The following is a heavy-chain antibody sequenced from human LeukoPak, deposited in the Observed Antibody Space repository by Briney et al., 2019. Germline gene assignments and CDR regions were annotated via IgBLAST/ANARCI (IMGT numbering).Heavy chain of an antibody. V-gene: IGHV3-23*01. CDR2: ISATGGNT. J-gene: IGHJ4*02. Sequence: PGGSLRLSCAASGFTLSSYAMTWVRQAPGKELEWVSGISATGGNTYYADSVKGRFTISRDNSRNTLYLQLNSLRADDTAVYYCAKGTLYSSRNYFDYWGQGTLVTVSS. D-gene: IGHD6-13*01. CDR3: AKGTLYSSRNYFDY. CDR1: GFTLSSYA.